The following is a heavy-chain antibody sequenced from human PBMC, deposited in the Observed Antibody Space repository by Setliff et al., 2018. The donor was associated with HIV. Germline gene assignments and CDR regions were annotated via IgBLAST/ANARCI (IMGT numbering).Heavy chain of an antibody. CDR3: ARGPYSSSSYYYGMDV. CDR1: GGTFNSYA. D-gene: IGHD6-6*01. CDR2: IIPIFGTA. Sequence: GASVKVSCKASGGTFNSYAISWVRQAPGQGLEWMGGIIPIFGTANYAQKFQGRVTITADESTSTAYMELSSLRSEDTAVYYCARGPYSSSSYYYGMDVWGQGTTVTSP. J-gene: IGHJ6*02. V-gene: IGHV1-69*13.